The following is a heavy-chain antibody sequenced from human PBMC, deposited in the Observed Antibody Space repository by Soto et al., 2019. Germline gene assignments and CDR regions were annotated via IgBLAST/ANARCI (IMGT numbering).Heavy chain of an antibody. CDR1: GYALTGYY. J-gene: IGHJ6*02. CDR3: ARERLVVPAASYYGMDV. CDR2: INPNSGGT. D-gene: IGHD2-2*01. V-gene: IGHV1-2*04. Sequence: ASVKVSCKASGYALTGYYMHWVRQAPGQGLEWMGWINPNSGGTSYAQKFQGWVTMTRDTSISTAYMELSRLRSDDTAVYYCARERLVVPAASYYGMDVWGQGTTVTVSS.